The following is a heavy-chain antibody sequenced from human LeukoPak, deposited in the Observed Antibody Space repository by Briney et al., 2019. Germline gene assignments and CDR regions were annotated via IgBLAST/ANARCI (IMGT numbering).Heavy chain of an antibody. J-gene: IGHJ4*02. Sequence: PSETLSLTCTVSGGSISSSSYYWGWIRQPPGKGLEWIGSIYYSGSTYYNPSLKSRVTISVDTSKNQFSLKLGSVTAADTAVYYCARVGWGSSWYYFDYWGQGTLVTVSS. CDR2: IYYSGST. CDR3: ARVGWGSSWYYFDY. CDR1: GGSISSSSYY. V-gene: IGHV4-39*07. D-gene: IGHD6-13*01.